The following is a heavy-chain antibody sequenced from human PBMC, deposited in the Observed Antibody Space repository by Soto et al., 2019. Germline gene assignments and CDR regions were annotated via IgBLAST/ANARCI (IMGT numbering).Heavy chain of an antibody. Sequence: QVQLQESGPGLVKPSETLSLTCTVSGDSISSFYWNWIRQPPGKGLEWIGYIYSSGHTHYNPSLKTLVTMSVDPAEDHFSLLPSSVTGAETAVYYFARDPFNNGLYIDQWGRGTLVT. V-gene: IGHV4-4*08. CDR3: ARDPFNNGLYIDQ. J-gene: IGHJ4*01. D-gene: IGHD2-8*01. CDR1: GDSISSFY. CDR2: IYSSGHT.